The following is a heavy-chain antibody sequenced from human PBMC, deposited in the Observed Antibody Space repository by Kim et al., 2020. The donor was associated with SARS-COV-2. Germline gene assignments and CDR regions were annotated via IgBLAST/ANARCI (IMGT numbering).Heavy chain of an antibody. CDR2: ISYDGSNK. CDR3: AKDGGSGYSPPDY. J-gene: IGHJ4*02. D-gene: IGHD3-22*01. V-gene: IGHV3-30*18. CDR1: GFTFSSYG. Sequence: GGSLRLSCAASGFTFSSYGMHWVRQAPGKGLEWVAVISYDGSNKYYADSVKGRFTISRDNSKNTLYLQMNSLRADDTAVYYCAKDGGSGYSPPDYWGQGT.